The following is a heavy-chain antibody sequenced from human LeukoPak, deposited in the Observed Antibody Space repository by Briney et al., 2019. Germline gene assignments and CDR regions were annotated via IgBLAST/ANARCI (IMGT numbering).Heavy chain of an antibody. CDR2: IHTSGST. CDR1: AGSISSGSYY. D-gene: IGHD3-16*01. J-gene: IGHJ4*02. CDR3: ASFDYDLYYFDY. V-gene: IGHV4-61*02. Sequence: PSETLSLTCTVSAGSISSGSYYWRWIRQPAGKGLEFIGRIHTSGSTNYNPCLKRRVTISVDTSKNQFSLKVSSVTAADTAVYYCASFDYDLYYFDYWGQGILVTVSS.